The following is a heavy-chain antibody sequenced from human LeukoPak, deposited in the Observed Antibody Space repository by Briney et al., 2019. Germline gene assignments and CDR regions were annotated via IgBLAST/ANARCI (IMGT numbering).Heavy chain of an antibody. CDR1: GGSISNYD. J-gene: IGHJ2*01. D-gene: IGHD6-13*01. Sequence: SETLSLTCTVSGGSISNYDWSWIRQPAGKGLEWIGRIYTSGSTNYNPSLKSRVTMSEDTSKKQFSLKLSSVTAADTAVYYCAILSSSWYQDWYFDLWGRGTLVTVSS. V-gene: IGHV4-4*07. CDR3: AILSSSWYQDWYFDL. CDR2: IYTSGST.